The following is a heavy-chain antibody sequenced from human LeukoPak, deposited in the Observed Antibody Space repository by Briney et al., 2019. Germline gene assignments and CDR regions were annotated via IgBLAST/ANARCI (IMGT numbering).Heavy chain of an antibody. J-gene: IGHJ6*03. D-gene: IGHD6-19*01. Sequence: GGSLRLSCTASGVTFGDYAMSWVRQAPGKGLEWVGFIRSKAYGGTTEYAASVKGRFTISRDDSKSIAYLQMNSLKTEDTAVYYCTFSAVNYYYYYMDVWGKGTTVTVSS. CDR3: TFSAVNYYYYYMDV. CDR2: IRSKAYGGTT. CDR1: GVTFGDYA. V-gene: IGHV3-49*04.